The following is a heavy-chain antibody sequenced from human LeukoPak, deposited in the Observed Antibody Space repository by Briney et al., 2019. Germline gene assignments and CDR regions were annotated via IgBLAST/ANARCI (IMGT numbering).Heavy chain of an antibody. CDR1: GFTFSSYS. D-gene: IGHD1-1*01. Sequence: PGGSLRLSCAASGFTFSSYSMNWVRQAPGKGLEWVSYISSSSSTIYYADSVKGRFTISRDNAKNSLYLQMNSLRAEDTAVYYCARGYNWNGFDPWGQGTLVTVSS. CDR3: ARGYNWNGFDP. V-gene: IGHV3-48*01. CDR2: ISSSSSTI. J-gene: IGHJ5*02.